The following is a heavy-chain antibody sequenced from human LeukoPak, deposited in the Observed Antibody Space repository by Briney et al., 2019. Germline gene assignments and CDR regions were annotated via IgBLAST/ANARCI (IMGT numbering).Heavy chain of an antibody. J-gene: IGHJ4*02. CDR1: GFTFSSYS. CDR3: AVVGATRGY. CDR2: ISSSSSTI. V-gene: IGHV3-48*01. Sequence: GGSLRLSCAASGFTFSSYSMNWVRQAPGKGLEWVSYISSSSSTIYYADSVKGRFTISRDNSKNTLYLQMTSLRAEDTAVYYCAVVGATRGYWGQGTLVTVSS. D-gene: IGHD1-26*01.